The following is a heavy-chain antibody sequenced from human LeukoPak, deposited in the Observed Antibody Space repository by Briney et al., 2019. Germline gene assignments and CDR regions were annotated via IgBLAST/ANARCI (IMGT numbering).Heavy chain of an antibody. D-gene: IGHD3-16*01. CDR3: ARDLGPATENYYYGMDV. J-gene: IGHJ6*02. Sequence: GASVKASCKASGYTFTNYYMHWVRQAPGQGLEYMGIIDPSVGSTSYAQKFQGRVTMTRDTSASTVYMELSSLTSEDTAVYYCARDLGPATENYYYGMDVWGQGTTVTVSS. CDR2: IDPSVGST. CDR1: GYTFTNYY. V-gene: IGHV1-46*01.